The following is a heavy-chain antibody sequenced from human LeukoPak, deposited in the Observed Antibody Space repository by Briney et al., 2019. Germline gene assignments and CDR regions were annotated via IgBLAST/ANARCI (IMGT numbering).Heavy chain of an antibody. CDR1: GFTFSNYG. CDR2: IWYDGSNK. CDR3: ARDGSLAVAGTPFDY. J-gene: IGHJ4*02. D-gene: IGHD6-19*01. Sequence: GGSLRLSCAASGFTFSNYGMHGVRQAPGKGLEWVAVIWYDGSNKYYADSVKGRFTISRDNSKNTLYLQMNSLRAEDTAVYYCARDGSLAVAGTPFDYWGQGTLVTVSS. V-gene: IGHV3-33*01.